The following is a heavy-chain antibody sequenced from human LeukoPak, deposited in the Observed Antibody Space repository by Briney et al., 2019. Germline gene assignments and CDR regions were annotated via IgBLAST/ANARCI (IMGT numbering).Heavy chain of an antibody. CDR1: GYTFTGFY. D-gene: IGHD2-15*01. V-gene: IGHV1-2*02. J-gene: IGHJ6*02. CDR3: ARDQLVRSVVDGVVAASKRYYAMDV. CDR2: INPNSGGT. Sequence: ASVKVSCTASGYTFTGFYMHWVRQAPGQGLEWMGWINPNSGGTNFAQKFQGRVTMTRDTSISTAHMELRSMRSDDTAVYYCARDQLVRSVVDGVVAASKRYYAMDVWGQGTTVTVP.